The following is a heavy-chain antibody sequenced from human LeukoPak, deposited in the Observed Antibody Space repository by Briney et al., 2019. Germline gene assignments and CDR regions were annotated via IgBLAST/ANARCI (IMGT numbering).Heavy chain of an antibody. D-gene: IGHD2-15*01. V-gene: IGHV7-4-1*02. CDR3: ARKTGTMVVAATADY. J-gene: IGHJ4*02. CDR1: GGTFSSYA. CDR2: INTNTGNP. Sequence: ASVKVSCKASGGTFSSYAISWVRQAPGQGLEWMGWINTNTGNPTYAQGFTGRFVFSLDTSVSTAYLQISSLKAEDTAVYYCARKTGTMVVAATADYWGQGTLVTVSS.